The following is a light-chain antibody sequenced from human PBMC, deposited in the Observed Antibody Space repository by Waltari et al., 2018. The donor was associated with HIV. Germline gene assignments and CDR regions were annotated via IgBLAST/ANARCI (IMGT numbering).Light chain of an antibody. CDR2: EVS. Sequence: QSALTQPPSASGSPGQSVTISCTGTSSDVGGYNYVSWYQQHPGKAPKLMIYEVSTRPSGVPDRFSGSKSGNPASLTVSGLQAEDEADYYCSSYAGSNNFVVFGGGTKLTVL. J-gene: IGLJ2*01. CDR3: SSYAGSNNFVV. V-gene: IGLV2-8*01. CDR1: SSDVGGYNY.